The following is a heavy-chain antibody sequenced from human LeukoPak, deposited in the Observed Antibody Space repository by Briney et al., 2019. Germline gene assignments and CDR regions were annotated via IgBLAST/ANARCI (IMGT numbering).Heavy chain of an antibody. V-gene: IGHV4-39*01. CDR2: IYYSGGT. CDR3: ARHRWAAVAGAFDY. J-gene: IGHJ4*02. D-gene: IGHD6-19*01. Sequence: SETLSLTCTVSGASISSRSNDWGWIRDPAGKGLEWIGSIYYSGGTYYNPSLKSRVTVSVHTSKNQFSLKLNSVTAADTAVYYCARHRWAAVAGAFDYWGQGTLVTVSS. CDR1: GASISSRSND.